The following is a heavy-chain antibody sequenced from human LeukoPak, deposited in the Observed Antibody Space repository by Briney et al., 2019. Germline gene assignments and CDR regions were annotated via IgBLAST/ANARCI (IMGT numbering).Heavy chain of an antibody. D-gene: IGHD1-1*01. CDR3: VRGRIGTTNLKNDL. J-gene: IGHJ5*02. Sequence: GGSLRLSCAASGFTFSSYGMSWVRQSPGKGLQWVSYISGSGSAIYYADSVKGRFTISRNNAKNSLYLQMNGLRVEDTAIYYCVRGRIGTTNLKNDLWGQGTLVTVSS. CDR1: GFTFSSYG. V-gene: IGHV3-48*04. CDR2: ISGSGSAI.